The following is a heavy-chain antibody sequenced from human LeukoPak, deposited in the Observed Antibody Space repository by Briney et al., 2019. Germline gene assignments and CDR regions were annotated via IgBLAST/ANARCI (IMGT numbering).Heavy chain of an antibody. V-gene: IGHV3-7*01. CDR2: INEDGSGK. Sequence: PRGCLRLSCVASGFSFSNYWMKWVRQAPGKGLGWVASINEDGSGKFSVGSVKDRITISRDNTRNSLDLQINSLTVEDTAIYYCARDDGDVWGTGTTATVSS. J-gene: IGHJ6*04. CDR1: GFSFSNYW. CDR3: ARDDGDV.